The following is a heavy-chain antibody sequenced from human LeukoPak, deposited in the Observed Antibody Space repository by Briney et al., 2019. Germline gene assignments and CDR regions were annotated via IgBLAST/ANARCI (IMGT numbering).Heavy chain of an antibody. J-gene: IGHJ4*02. CDR3: ARVGDDILTGYFDY. CDR1: GFAFSSYA. V-gene: IGHV3-30-3*01. Sequence: GGSLRLSCAASGFAFSSYAMHWVRQAPGKGLEWVAVISYDGSNKYYADSVKGRFTISRDNSKNTLYLQMNSLRAEDTAVYYCARVGDDILTGYFDYWGQGTLVTVSS. CDR2: ISYDGSNK. D-gene: IGHD3-9*01.